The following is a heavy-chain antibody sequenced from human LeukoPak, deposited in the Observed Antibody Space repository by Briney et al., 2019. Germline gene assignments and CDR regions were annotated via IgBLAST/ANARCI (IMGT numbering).Heavy chain of an antibody. CDR3: TRPPYSGSYCLRY. Sequence: PGGSLKLSCAASGFTFSGSAMHWVRQASGKGLEWVGRIRSKANSYATAYAASVKGRFTISRDDSKNTAYLQMNSLKAEDTAVYYCTRPPYSGSYCLRYWGQGTLVTVSS. CDR2: IRSKANSYAT. D-gene: IGHD1-26*01. J-gene: IGHJ4*02. V-gene: IGHV3-73*01. CDR1: GFTFSGSA.